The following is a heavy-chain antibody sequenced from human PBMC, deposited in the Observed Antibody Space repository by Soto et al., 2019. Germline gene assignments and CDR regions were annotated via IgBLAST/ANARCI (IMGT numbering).Heavy chain of an antibody. D-gene: IGHD6-13*01. Sequence: GGSLRLSCAASGFTFSSYGMHWVRQAPGKGLEWVAVISYDGSNKYYADSVKGRFTISRDNSKNTLYLQMNSLRAEDTAVYYCAKDGLHNEQQLPNDYYYYYYMDVWGKGTTVTVSS. CDR1: GFTFSSYG. J-gene: IGHJ6*03. V-gene: IGHV3-30*18. CDR2: ISYDGSNK. CDR3: AKDGLHNEQQLPNDYYYYYYMDV.